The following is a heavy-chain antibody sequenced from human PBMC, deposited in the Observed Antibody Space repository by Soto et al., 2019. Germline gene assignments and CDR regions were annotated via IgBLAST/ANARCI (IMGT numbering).Heavy chain of an antibody. Sequence: VGSLRLSCASSGFSFSAFSMNWVRQAPGKGLEWVSYISSTSSTIYYGDSVKGRFTISRDNAKNSLYLQMNSLRDEDTAVYYCAREGGRHCSPTRCYNAFDIWGQGTMVTVSS. J-gene: IGHJ3*02. CDR3: AREGGRHCSPTRCYNAFDI. CDR1: GFSFSAFS. D-gene: IGHD2-2*02. V-gene: IGHV3-48*02. CDR2: ISSTSSTI.